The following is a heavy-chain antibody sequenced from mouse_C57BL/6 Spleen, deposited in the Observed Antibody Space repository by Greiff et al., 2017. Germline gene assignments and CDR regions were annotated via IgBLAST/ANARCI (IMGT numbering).Heavy chain of an antibody. CDR2: IYPGSGST. D-gene: IGHD1-1*01. Sequence: QVQLQQPGAELVKPGASVKMSCKASGYTFTSYWITWVKQRPGQGLEWIGDIYPGSGSTNYNEKFKSKATLTVDTSSSTAYRQLSSLTSEDSAVDYCARWDYYGSTRYWYFDVWGTGTTVTVSS. J-gene: IGHJ1*03. V-gene: IGHV1-55*01. CDR1: GYTFTSYW. CDR3: ARWDYYGSTRYWYFDV.